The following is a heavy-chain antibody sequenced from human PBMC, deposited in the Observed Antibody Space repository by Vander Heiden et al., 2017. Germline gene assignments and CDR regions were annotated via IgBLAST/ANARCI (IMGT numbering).Heavy chain of an antibody. J-gene: IGHJ4*02. CDR1: GFAFSSSA. D-gene: IGHD3-22*01. CDR3: AKDRYYDSSGYYYFDY. CDR2: ISGSGGST. Sequence: EVQLLASGGGLVQPGGSLRLSCAASGFAFSSSAMSWVRQAPGKGLEWVSAISGSGGSTYYADSVKGRFTISRDNSKNTLYLQMNSLRAEDTAVYYCAKDRYYDSSGYYYFDYWGQGTLVTVSS. V-gene: IGHV3-23*01.